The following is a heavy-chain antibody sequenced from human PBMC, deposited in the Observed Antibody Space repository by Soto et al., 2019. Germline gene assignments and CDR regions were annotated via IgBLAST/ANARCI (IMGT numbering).Heavy chain of an antibody. V-gene: IGHV1-3*01. J-gene: IGHJ4*02. CDR2: INAGNGNT. D-gene: IGHD1-7*01. CDR3: ARDRSSGELGY. CDR1: GYTFTSYA. Sequence: ASVKVFCKASGYTFTSYAMHWVRQAPGQRLEWMGWINAGNGNTKYSQKFQGRVTITRDTSASTAYMELSSLRSDDTAVYYCARDRSSGELGYWGQGTLVTVSS.